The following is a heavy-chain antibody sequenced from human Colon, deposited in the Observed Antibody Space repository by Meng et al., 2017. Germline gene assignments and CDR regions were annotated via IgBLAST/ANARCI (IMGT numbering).Heavy chain of an antibody. CDR1: EFDFDIYW. V-gene: IGHV3-7*04. CDR3: ARGVYGDKFFDY. CDR2: ANQDASDQ. Sequence: GGSLRLSCAASEFDFDIYWMSWVRQAPGKGLEWVATANQDASDQYYVDSVKGRFTISRDNAKKSLYLQMNRLRVEDTAVYYCARGVYGDKFFDYWGQGTLVTVSS. D-gene: IGHD4-17*01. J-gene: IGHJ4*02.